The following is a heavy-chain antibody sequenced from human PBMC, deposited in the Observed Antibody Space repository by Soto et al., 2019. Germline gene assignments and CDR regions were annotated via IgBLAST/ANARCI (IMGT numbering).Heavy chain of an antibody. CDR3: ARRLRSTVTTWYYYGMDV. Sequence: GASLKSSCKGCGYRFTSYWIGWVRQKHGKGLEWMGIIYPGDSDTRYSPSFQGQVTISADKSISTAYLQWSSLKASDTAMYYCARRLRSTVTTWYYYGMDVWGQGTTVTVSS. V-gene: IGHV5-51*01. J-gene: IGHJ6*02. CDR2: IYPGDSDT. CDR1: GYRFTSYW. D-gene: IGHD4-4*01.